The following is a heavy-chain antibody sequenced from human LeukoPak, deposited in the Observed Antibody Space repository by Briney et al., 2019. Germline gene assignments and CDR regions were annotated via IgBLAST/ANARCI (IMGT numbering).Heavy chain of an antibody. D-gene: IGHD4-17*01. J-gene: IGHJ4*02. CDR2: ISSSGSTK. V-gene: IGHV3-48*03. CDR1: GFTFSSYE. CDR3: ARVDYGVAIPFDY. Sequence: GGSLRLSCAASGFTFSSYELSWVRQALGKGLEWVSYISSSGSTKHYADSVKGRFTISRDNAKNSLFLQMNSLRAEDTAVYYCARVDYGVAIPFDYWGQGTLVTVSS.